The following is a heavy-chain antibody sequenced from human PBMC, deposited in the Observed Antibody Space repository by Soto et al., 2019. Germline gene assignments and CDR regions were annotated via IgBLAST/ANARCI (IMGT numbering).Heavy chain of an antibody. CDR3: ARDLYRSTNFPRYGMDV. Sequence: QVQLVQSGAEVKKPGSSVKVSCKASGGTFSSYTISWVRQAPGQGLEWLGRIIPILGIANYAQKFQGRVTITADKSTSTAYMELSSLRSEDTAVYYCARDLYRSTNFPRYGMDVWGQGTTVTVSS. CDR2: IIPILGIA. CDR1: GGTFSSYT. V-gene: IGHV1-69*08. J-gene: IGHJ6*02. D-gene: IGHD6-13*01.